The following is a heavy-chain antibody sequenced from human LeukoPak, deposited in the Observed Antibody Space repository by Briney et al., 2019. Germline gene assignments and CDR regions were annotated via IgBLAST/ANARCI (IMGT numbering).Heavy chain of an antibody. CDR2: TYYRSKWYN. D-gene: IGHD3-10*01. CDR3: ARELRNRGVITSSNYYYMDV. J-gene: IGHJ6*03. V-gene: IGHV6-1*01. Sequence: SQTLSLTCAISGDSVSSNSAAWNWIRQSPSRGLEWLGRTYYRSKWYNDYAVSVKSRITINPDTSKNQFSLQLNSVTPEDTAVYYCARELRNRGVITSSNYYYMDVWGKGTTVTISS. CDR1: GDSVSSNSAA.